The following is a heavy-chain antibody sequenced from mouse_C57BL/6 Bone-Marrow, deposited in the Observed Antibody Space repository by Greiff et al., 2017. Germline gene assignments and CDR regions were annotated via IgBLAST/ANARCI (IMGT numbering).Heavy chain of an antibody. J-gene: IGHJ1*03. V-gene: IGHV5-15*01. CDR2: ISNLAYSI. CDR3: ARQSYSYYYGSSYWYFDV. Sequence: EVKVVESGGGLVQPGGSLKLSCAASGFTFSDYGMAWVRQAPRKGPEWVAFISNLAYSIYYADTVTGRFTISRENAKNTLYLEMSSLRSEDTAMYYCARQSYSYYYGSSYWYFDVWGTGTTVTVSS. CDR1: GFTFSDYG. D-gene: IGHD1-1*01.